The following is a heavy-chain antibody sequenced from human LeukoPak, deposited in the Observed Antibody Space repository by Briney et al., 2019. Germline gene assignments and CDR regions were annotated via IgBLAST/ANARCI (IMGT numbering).Heavy chain of an antibody. D-gene: IGHD5-12*01. J-gene: IGHJ6*02. V-gene: IGHV1-69*04. CDR3: ARDGQGHIVATIDLGYYYGMDV. CDR2: IIPIFGIA. Sequence: SVKVSCKASGGTFSSYGISWVRQAPGQGLEWMGRIIPIFGIANYAQKFQGRATITADKSTTTAYMELSSLRSDDTAVYYCARDGQGHIVATIDLGYYYGMDVWGQGTTVTVSS. CDR1: GGTFSSYG.